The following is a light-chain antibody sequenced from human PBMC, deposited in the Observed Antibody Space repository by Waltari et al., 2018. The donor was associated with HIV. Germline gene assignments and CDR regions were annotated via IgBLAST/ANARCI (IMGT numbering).Light chain of an antibody. Sequence: QSALTQSRSVSGSPGQSVTISCTGTSSDVGGYTYVPWYQKHPGKVPKLMIYDVNKRPSGVPDRFSCSKSANTASLTISGLQAEDEADYYCCSSAGSYTWVFGGGTKLTVL. J-gene: IGLJ3*02. CDR3: CSSAGSYTWV. CDR1: SSDVGGYTY. V-gene: IGLV2-11*01. CDR2: DVN.